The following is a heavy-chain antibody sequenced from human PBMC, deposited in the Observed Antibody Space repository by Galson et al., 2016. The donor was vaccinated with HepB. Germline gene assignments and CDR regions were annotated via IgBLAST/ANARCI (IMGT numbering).Heavy chain of an antibody. CDR2: ISGDGYYT. D-gene: IGHD6-25*01. J-gene: IGHJ4*02. CDR3: AKDTTLGIPAD. Sequence: SLRLSCAASGFTFSTYAMGWVRQAPGKGLEWVSTISGDGYYTHYSDSARGRFTISRDSFKKTLHLQMNSLRVDDTAMYYCAKDTTLGIPADWGQGTQVTVSS. V-gene: IGHV3-23*01. CDR1: GFTFSTYA.